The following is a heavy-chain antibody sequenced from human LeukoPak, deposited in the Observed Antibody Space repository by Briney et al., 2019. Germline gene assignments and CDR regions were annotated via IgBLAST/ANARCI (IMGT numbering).Heavy chain of an antibody. CDR3: ARQGIQLWLN. Sequence: SETLSLTCAVYGGSFSGYYWSWIRQPPGKGLEWIGEINHSGSTNYNPSLKSRVTISVDTSKNQFSLKLSSVTAADTAVYYCARQGIQLWLNWGQGTLVTVSS. CDR1: GGSFSGYY. J-gene: IGHJ4*02. D-gene: IGHD5-18*01. V-gene: IGHV4-34*01. CDR2: INHSGST.